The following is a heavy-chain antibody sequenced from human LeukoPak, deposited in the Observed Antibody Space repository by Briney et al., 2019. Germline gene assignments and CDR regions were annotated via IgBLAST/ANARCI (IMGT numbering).Heavy chain of an antibody. CDR1: GGSISSSNW. CDR3: ANRPDFYNSSGYYCY. J-gene: IGHJ4*02. V-gene: IGHV4-4*02. D-gene: IGHD3-22*01. CDR2: IYHSGST. Sequence: PSGTLSLTCAVSGGSISSSNWWSWVRQPPGKGLEWIGEIYHSGSTNYNPSLKSRVTISVDKSKNQFSLKLSSVTAADTAVYYCANRPDFYNSSGYYCYWGQGTLVTVSS.